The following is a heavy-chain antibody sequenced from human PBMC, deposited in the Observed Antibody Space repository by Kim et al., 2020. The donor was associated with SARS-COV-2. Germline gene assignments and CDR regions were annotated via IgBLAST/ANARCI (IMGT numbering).Heavy chain of an antibody. V-gene: IGHV4-34*01. CDR2: INHSGRT. CDR1: GGSFSGYY. Sequence: SETLSLTCAVYGGSFSGYYWVWIRQPPGKGLEWIGEINHSGRTNYNPSLKSRVTISGDTSKNQFSLNLNSVTAADTAVYYCARGGGVYTYWGQGTLVTVSS. D-gene: IGHD1-1*01. CDR3: ARGGGVYTY. J-gene: IGHJ4*02.